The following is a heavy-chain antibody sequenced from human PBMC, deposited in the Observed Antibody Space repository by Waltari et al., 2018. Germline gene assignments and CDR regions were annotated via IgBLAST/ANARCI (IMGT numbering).Heavy chain of an antibody. CDR3: ARQDGYNGGYYYYGMDV. V-gene: IGHV4-39*01. J-gene: IGHJ6*02. CDR2: IYYSGST. CDR1: GGSISSSSYY. D-gene: IGHD5-12*01. Sequence: QLQLQESGPGLVKPSETLSLTCTVSGGSISSSSYYWGWIRQPPGKGLEWIGSIYYSGSTYYNPSLKSRVTISVDTSKNQFSLKLSSVTAADTAVYYCARQDGYNGGYYYYGMDVWGQGTTVTVSS.